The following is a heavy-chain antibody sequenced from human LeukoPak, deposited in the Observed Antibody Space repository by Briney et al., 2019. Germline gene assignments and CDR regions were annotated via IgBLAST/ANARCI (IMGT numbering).Heavy chain of an antibody. Sequence: GASVKVSCKASGYTFTGYYMHWVRQAPGQGLEWMGWIDPNSGGTNYAQKFQGRVTMTRDTSISTAYMELSRLRSDDTAVYYCARERPGTTNWFDPWGQGTLVTVSS. D-gene: IGHD4-17*01. J-gene: IGHJ5*02. CDR2: IDPNSGGT. CDR1: GYTFTGYY. CDR3: ARERPGTTNWFDP. V-gene: IGHV1-2*02.